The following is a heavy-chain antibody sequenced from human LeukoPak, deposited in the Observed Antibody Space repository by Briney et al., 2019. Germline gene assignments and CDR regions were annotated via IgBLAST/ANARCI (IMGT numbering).Heavy chain of an antibody. CDR3: TRDIDDVLTGDDAFDV. V-gene: IGHV3-21*03. CDR2: ITSSGSSM. CDR1: GFTFSGYS. D-gene: IGHD3-9*01. Sequence: GGSLRLSCAGSGFTFSGYSLNWVRQAPGKGLEWVSSITSSGSSMYYADSVKGRFTISRDNAESSVYLQMNSLRADDTGLYYCTRDIDDVLTGDDAFDVWGQGTVVTVSS. J-gene: IGHJ3*01.